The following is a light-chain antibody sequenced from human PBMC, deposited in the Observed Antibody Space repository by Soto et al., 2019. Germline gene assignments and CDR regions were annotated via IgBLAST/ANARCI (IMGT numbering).Light chain of an antibody. CDR3: YSYGGSYYV. CDR2: EAS. CDR1: TIDVGSYSL. J-gene: IGLJ1*01. Sequence: QSALTQPTSVSGSPGGSITISCTGTTIDVGSYSLVSWYQHHPGKAPQLMIYEASKRPSGVSNRFSGSKSGNTASLTISGLQAEDEADYYCYSYGGSYYVFGTGTKVTVL. V-gene: IGLV2-23*01.